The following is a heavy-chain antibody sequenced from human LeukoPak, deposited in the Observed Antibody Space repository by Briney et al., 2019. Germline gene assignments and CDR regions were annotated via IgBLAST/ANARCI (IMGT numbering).Heavy chain of an antibody. CDR3: ARGNEGTVSVRFYYFDY. Sequence: PSETLSLTCAVYGGSFSGYYWSWIRQPPGKGLEWIGEINHSGSTNYNPSLKSRVTISVDTSKNQFSLKLSSVTAADMAVYYCARGNEGTVSVRFYYFDYWGQGTLVTVSS. V-gene: IGHV4-34*01. J-gene: IGHJ4*02. CDR2: INHSGST. CDR1: GGSFSGYY. D-gene: IGHD1-14*01.